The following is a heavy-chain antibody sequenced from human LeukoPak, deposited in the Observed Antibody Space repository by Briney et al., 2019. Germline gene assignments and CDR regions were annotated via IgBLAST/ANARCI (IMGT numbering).Heavy chain of an antibody. D-gene: IGHD3-16*02. J-gene: IGHJ5*02. Sequence: GGSLRLSCAASGFTFSSYSMHWVRQAPGKGLEWVAVISYDGSNKYYADSVKGRFTISRDNSKNTLYLQMNSLRAEDTAVYYCARDRGYRNWFDPWGQGTLVTVSS. CDR2: ISYDGSNK. CDR1: GFTFSSYS. V-gene: IGHV3-30-3*01. CDR3: ARDRGYRNWFDP.